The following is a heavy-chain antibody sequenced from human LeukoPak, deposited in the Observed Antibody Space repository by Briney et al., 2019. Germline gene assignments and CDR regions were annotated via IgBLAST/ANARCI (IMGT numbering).Heavy chain of an antibody. J-gene: IGHJ6*02. CDR2: ISGSGGSA. D-gene: IGHD2-15*01. Sequence: GGSLRLSCAASGFTFSSYAMSWVRQAPGKGLEWVSAISGSGGSAYYADSVKGRFTISRDNSKNTLYLQMNSLRAEDTAVYYCAKNLYCGGGSCYPSALGMDVWGQGTTVTVSS. V-gene: IGHV3-23*01. CDR3: AKNLYCGGGSCYPSALGMDV. CDR1: GFTFSSYA.